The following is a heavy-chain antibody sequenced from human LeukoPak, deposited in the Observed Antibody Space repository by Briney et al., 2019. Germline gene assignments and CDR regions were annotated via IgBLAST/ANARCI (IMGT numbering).Heavy chain of an antibody. CDR1: GYTFTSYY. CDR2: INPSVGST. CDR3: ARSGYNDYGAFDY. V-gene: IGHV1-46*01. J-gene: IGHJ4*02. D-gene: IGHD5-12*01. Sequence: ASVKVSCKASGYTFTSYYIHWVRQAPGQGLEWMGIINPSVGSTSYAQKFQGRVTMTRDTSTSTVYMELSSLRSEDTAVYYCARSGYNDYGAFDYWGQRTLVTVSS.